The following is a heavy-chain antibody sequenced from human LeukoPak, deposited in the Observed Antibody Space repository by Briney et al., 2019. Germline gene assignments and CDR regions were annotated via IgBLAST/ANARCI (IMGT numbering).Heavy chain of an antibody. CDR1: GFTFSIYW. CDR3: ARGRYLDWLPYFFDY. J-gene: IGHJ4*02. D-gene: IGHD3-9*01. Sequence: GGSLRLSCAASGFTFSIYWMSWVRQAPGKGLEWVANIDQDGREKSFVDSVRGRFSISRDNAKNTLNLQMNSLRVEDTAVYYCARGRYLDWLPYFFDYWGQGTLVTVSS. V-gene: IGHV3-7*01. CDR2: IDQDGREK.